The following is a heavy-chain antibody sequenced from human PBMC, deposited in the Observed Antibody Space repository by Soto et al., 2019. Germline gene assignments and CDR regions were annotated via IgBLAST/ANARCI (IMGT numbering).Heavy chain of an antibody. CDR2: IFDSGST. V-gene: IGHV4-30-4*01. Sequence: QVQLQESGPGLVKPSETLSLTCTVSGGSISGGVHSWSWIRQPPGKGLEWIGHIFDSGSTYHNPSLKSRLTISVDTSKIQFSLRRSSVTAADTAVYYCAREIMPLTNDWYFDLWGRGTLVTVSS. D-gene: IGHD2-8*01. CDR3: AREIMPLTNDWYFDL. J-gene: IGHJ2*01. CDR1: GGSISGGVHS.